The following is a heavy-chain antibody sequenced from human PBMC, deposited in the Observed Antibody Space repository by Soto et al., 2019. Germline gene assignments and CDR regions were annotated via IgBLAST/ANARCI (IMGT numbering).Heavy chain of an antibody. Sequence: SETLSLTCTVSGGSISTYYWSWFRQPPGKELEWIGYIYYNGSTNYNPSLKSRVTISVDTSKNQFSLKFSSVTAADTAVYYCARSVGRSNCYGNWLDPWGQGILVTVSS. V-gene: IGHV4-59*01. J-gene: IGHJ5*02. CDR3: ARSVGRSNCYGNWLDP. D-gene: IGHD4-4*01. CDR1: GGSISTYY. CDR2: IYYNGST.